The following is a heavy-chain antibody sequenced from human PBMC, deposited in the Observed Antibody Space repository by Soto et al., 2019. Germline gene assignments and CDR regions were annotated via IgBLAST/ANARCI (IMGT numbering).Heavy chain of an antibody. V-gene: IGHV3-66*01. CDR1: GFTVSNTH. J-gene: IGHJ4*02. CDR3: ARGWDYFDY. Sequence: VESGGGLVQPGGSLRLSCAASGFTVSNTHMSWVRQAPGQGLAWVSVIFGGGRTYHADSVKGRFTISRDTSKNTVSLQMNSLRAEDTAVYYCARGWDYFDYWGQGTLVTVSS. CDR2: IFGGGRT. D-gene: IGHD3-16*01.